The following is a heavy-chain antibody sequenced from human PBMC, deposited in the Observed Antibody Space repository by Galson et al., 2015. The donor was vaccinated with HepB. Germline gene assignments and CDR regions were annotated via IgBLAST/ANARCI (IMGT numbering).Heavy chain of an antibody. J-gene: IGHJ5*02. Sequence: SLRLSCAASGFTFSSYSMNWVRQAPGKGLEWVSSISSSSSYIYYADSVKGRFTISRDNAKNSLYMQMNSLRAEDTAVYYCARVVSSSWYTNWFDPWGQGTLATVSS. V-gene: IGHV3-21*01. D-gene: IGHD6-13*01. CDR2: ISSSSSYI. CDR3: ARVVSSSWYTNWFDP. CDR1: GFTFSSYS.